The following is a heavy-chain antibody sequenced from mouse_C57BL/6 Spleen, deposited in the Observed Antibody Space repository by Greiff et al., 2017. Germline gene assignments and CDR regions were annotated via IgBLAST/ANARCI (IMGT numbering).Heavy chain of an antibody. J-gene: IGHJ3*01. V-gene: IGHV1-7*01. CDR3: ARERDDYDGKFAY. D-gene: IGHD2-4*01. CDR1: GYTFTSYW. CDR2: INPSSGYT. Sequence: VKLMESGAELAKPGASVKLSCKASGYTFTSYWMHWVKQRPGQGLEWIGYINPSSGYTKYNQKFKDKATLTADKSSSTAYMQLSSLTYEDSAVYYCARERDDYDGKFAYWGQGTLVTVSA.